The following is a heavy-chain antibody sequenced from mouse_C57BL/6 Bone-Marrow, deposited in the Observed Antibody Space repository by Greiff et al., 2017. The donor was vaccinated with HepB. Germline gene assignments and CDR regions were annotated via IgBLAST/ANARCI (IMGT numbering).Heavy chain of an antibody. CDR1: GFTFSDYY. Sequence: DVKLVESEGGLVQPGSSMKLSCTASGFTFSDYYMAWVRQVPEKGLEWVANINYDGSSTYYLDSLKSRFIISRDNAKNILYLQMSSLKSEDTATYYCARMTAQATFDYWGQGTTLTVSS. CDR2: INYDGSST. J-gene: IGHJ2*01. V-gene: IGHV5-16*01. D-gene: IGHD3-2*02. CDR3: ARMTAQATFDY.